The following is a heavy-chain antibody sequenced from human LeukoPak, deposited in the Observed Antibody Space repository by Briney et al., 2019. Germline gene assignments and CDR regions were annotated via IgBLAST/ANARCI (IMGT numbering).Heavy chain of an antibody. Sequence: PGGSLRLSCAASGFTFSSYGMSWVRQAPGKGLEWVSSISSSSSYIYYADSVKGRFTISRDNAKNSLYLQMNSLRAEDTAVYYCARDPMGYCGGDCSHFDYWGQGTLVTVSS. D-gene: IGHD2-21*02. CDR1: GFTFSSYG. CDR2: ISSSSSYI. J-gene: IGHJ4*02. CDR3: ARDPMGYCGGDCSHFDY. V-gene: IGHV3-21*01.